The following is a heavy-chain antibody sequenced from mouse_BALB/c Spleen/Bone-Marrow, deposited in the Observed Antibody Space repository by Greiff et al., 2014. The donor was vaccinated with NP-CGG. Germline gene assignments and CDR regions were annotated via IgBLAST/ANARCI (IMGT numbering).Heavy chain of an antibody. V-gene: IGHV1-39*01. CDR2: IDPYYGDT. D-gene: IGHD2-14*01. CDR3: ARGGYDVGTFAY. CDR1: GYSFTGYS. J-gene: IGHJ3*01. Sequence: EVQLQQSGPELEKPGASVKISCEASGYSFTGYSLNWEKLSNGKSLEWIGKIDPYYGDTGYNQKFKDKATLTVDKSSTTAYMHLKSLTSEDSAVYYCARGGYDVGTFAYWGQGTLVTVSA.